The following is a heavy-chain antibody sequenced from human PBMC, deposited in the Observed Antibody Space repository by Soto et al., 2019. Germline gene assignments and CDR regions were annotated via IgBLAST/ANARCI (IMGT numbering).Heavy chain of an antibody. CDR1: GGSISSYY. Sequence: QVQLQESGPGLVKPSETLSLTCTVSGGSISSYYWSWIRQPPGKGLEWIGYIYYSGSTNYNPSLKSRVTISVDTSKNQFPLKLSSVTAADTAVYYCARQTNDYGDYVAFFDYWGQGTLVTVSS. D-gene: IGHD4-17*01. CDR2: IYYSGST. J-gene: IGHJ4*02. V-gene: IGHV4-59*01. CDR3: ARQTNDYGDYVAFFDY.